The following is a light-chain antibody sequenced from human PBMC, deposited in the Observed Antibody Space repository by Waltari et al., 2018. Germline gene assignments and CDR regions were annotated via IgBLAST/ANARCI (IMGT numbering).Light chain of an antibody. CDR3: CSFAGNSLV. V-gene: IGLV2-23*02. J-gene: IGLJ1*01. CDR2: EVT. CDR1: SSNIGSYGL. Sequence: QSALTQPASVSGSPGQSITISCTGTSSNIGSYGLLSWYQQPPGKAPKLISFEVTKRPSGVSNRFSGSKSGNTASLTISGLQAEDDADYYCCSFAGNSLVFGTGTKVSVL.